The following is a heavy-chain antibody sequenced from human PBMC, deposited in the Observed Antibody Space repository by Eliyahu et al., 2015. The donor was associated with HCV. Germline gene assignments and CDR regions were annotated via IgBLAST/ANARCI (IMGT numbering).Heavy chain of an antibody. CDR3: AKVGEPYSYYDY. CDR2: ISGSGATT. J-gene: IGHJ4*02. Sequence: EVQLLESGGGLVQPGGSLRLXCAAXGFTFSTYAXNWVRQAPGKGLEWVSAISGSGATTYYTDSLKGRITISRDNSKNTVYLQMNSLRVEDSATYYCAKVGEPYSYYDYWGQGTLVTVST. CDR1: GFTFSTYA. D-gene: IGHD4-11*01. V-gene: IGHV3-23*01.